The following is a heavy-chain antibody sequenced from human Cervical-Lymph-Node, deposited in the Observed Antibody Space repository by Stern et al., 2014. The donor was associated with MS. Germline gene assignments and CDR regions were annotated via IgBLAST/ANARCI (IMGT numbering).Heavy chain of an antibody. J-gene: IGHJ6*02. CDR3: AKDLGRGVVVVPLYGLDV. CDR1: GFTFSTYD. CDR2: ISDSGVYT. Sequence: EEQLGESGGGLVQPGGSLRLSCAASGFTFSTYDFSWVRQAPGKGLEWVSSISDSGVYTYYADSVKGRFTISRDNSKSMLYLEMQSLRAEDTAVYHCAKDLGRGVVVVPLYGLDVWGQGTTVTVSS. V-gene: IGHV3-23*04. D-gene: IGHD2-2*01.